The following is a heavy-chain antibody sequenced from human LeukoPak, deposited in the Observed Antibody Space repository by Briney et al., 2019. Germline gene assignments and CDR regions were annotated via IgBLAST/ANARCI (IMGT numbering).Heavy chain of an antibody. J-gene: IGHJ5*02. CDR2: IYYSGST. CDR1: GGSISSYY. Sequence: SETLSLTCTVSGGSISSYYWSWIRQPPGKGLEWIGYIYYSGSTNYNPSLKSRVTISVDTSKNKFSLKLSSVTAADTAVYYCARDLLDYYDSSGPYSNWFDPWGQGTLVTVSS. CDR3: ARDLLDYYDSSGPYSNWFDP. V-gene: IGHV4-59*01. D-gene: IGHD3-22*01.